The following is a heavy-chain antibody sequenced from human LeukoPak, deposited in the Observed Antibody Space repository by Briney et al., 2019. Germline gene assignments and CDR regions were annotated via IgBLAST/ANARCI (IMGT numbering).Heavy chain of an antibody. D-gene: IGHD6-13*01. V-gene: IGHV3-23*01. CDR2: IFPSGGEI. Sequence: GGSLRLSCAASGFTFSTFAMIWVRQPPGKGLEWVSSIFPSGGEIHYADSVKGRFTISRDNSKNTLYLQMNSLRVEDTAVYYCAKDSASSWYYLDSWGQGTLVTVSS. CDR1: GFTFSTFA. J-gene: IGHJ4*02. CDR3: AKDSASSWYYLDS.